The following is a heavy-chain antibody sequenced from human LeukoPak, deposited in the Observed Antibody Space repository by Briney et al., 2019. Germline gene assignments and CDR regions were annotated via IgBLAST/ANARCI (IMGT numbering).Heavy chain of an antibody. V-gene: IGHV1-69*05. CDR1: GGTFSSYA. J-gene: IGHJ4*02. Sequence: SVKVSCKASGGTFSSYAISWVRQPPGQGLEWMGGIIPIFGPANYAQHFQARVTITTDESTSPAYMELSSLRSEDTAVYYCARDQIAALSSHGDYWGQGTLVTVPS. CDR2: IIPIFGPA. D-gene: IGHD6-6*01. CDR3: ARDQIAALSSHGDY.